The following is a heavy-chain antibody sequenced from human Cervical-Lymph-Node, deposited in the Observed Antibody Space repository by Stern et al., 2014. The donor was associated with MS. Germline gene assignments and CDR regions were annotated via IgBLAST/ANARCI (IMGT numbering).Heavy chain of an antibody. Sequence: VQLVESGGGVVQPGRSLRLSCAASGFTFSSYGMHWVRQAPGKGLEWVAVIWYDGSNKYYADSVKGRFTITRDNSKNTLYLQMNSLRAEDTAVYYCAREGGPYWFDPWGQGTLVTVSS. D-gene: IGHD6-25*01. V-gene: IGHV3-33*01. CDR3: AREGGPYWFDP. J-gene: IGHJ5*02. CDR1: GFTFSSYG. CDR2: IWYDGSNK.